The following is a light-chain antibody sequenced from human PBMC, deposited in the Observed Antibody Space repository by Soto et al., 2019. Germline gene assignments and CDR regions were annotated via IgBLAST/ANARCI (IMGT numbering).Light chain of an antibody. J-gene: IGLJ2*01. V-gene: IGLV1-40*01. Sequence: QSVLTQPPSVSGAPGQRVTISCTGSSSNIGAGYDVHWYPQLPGTAPKHLIYGNSNRPSGVPDRFSGSKSGTSASLAITGLEAEDEADYYCQSYDSSLSVVFGGGTKLTVL. CDR3: QSYDSSLSVV. CDR1: SSNIGAGYD. CDR2: GNS.